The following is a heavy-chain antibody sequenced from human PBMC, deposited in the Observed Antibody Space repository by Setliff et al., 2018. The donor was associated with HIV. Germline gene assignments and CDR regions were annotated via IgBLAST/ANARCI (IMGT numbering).Heavy chain of an antibody. CDR2: ISAYNGNT. Sequence: ASVKVSCKASGYTFTSYGISWVRQAPGQGLEWMGWISAYNGNTNYAQKLQGRVTITSDTSASTAYLELSSLKSEDTAVYYCAKDRYSSGWSPLDYWGQGTLVTVS. CDR1: GYTFTSYG. D-gene: IGHD6-19*01. J-gene: IGHJ4*02. V-gene: IGHV1-18*01. CDR3: AKDRYSSGWSPLDY.